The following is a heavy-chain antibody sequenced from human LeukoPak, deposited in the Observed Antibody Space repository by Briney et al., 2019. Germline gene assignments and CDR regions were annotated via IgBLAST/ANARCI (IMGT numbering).Heavy chain of an antibody. V-gene: IGHV1-2*02. CDR1: GYTFTGYC. Sequence: ASVKVSCKASGYTFTGYCMHWVRQAPGQGLEWMGWINPNSGGTNYAQKFQGRVTMTRDTSISTAYMELSRLRSDDTAVYYCARDVWSGYCGAFDIWGQGTMVTISS. D-gene: IGHD3-3*01. CDR3: ARDVWSGYCGAFDI. CDR2: INPNSGGT. J-gene: IGHJ3*02.